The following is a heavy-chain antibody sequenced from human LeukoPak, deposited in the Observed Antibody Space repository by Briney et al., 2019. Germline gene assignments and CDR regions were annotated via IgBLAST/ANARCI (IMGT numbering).Heavy chain of an antibody. D-gene: IGHD1-26*01. Sequence: GGSLRLSCAASGFTFSSYAMSWVRQAPGKGLEWVSAIRDSGSSTHYADSVKGRFTTSRDNSKNTLFLQMNSLRAEDTAIYYCAKYGPQDSGSSHFDYWGQGTLVTVSS. CDR2: IRDSGSST. CDR3: AKYGPQDSGSSHFDY. J-gene: IGHJ4*02. CDR1: GFTFSSYA. V-gene: IGHV3-23*01.